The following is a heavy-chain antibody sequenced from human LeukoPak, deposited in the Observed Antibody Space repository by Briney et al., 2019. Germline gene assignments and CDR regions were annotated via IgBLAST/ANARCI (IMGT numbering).Heavy chain of an antibody. CDR1: GFSFSTYW. V-gene: IGHV3-23*01. J-gene: IGHJ3*02. D-gene: IGHD6-13*01. CDR3: AKVGGYSSSWYSAFDI. Sequence: PGGSLRLSCAASGFSFSTYWMTWVRQAPGKGLEWVSAISGSGGSTYYADSVKGRFTISRDNSKNTLYLQMNSLRAEDTAVYYCAKVGGYSSSWYSAFDIWGQGTMVTVSS. CDR2: ISGSGGST.